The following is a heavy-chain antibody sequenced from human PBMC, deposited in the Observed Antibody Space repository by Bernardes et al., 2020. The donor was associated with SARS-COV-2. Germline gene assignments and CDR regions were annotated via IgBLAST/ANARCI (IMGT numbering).Heavy chain of an antibody. Sequence: SETLSLTCTVSGASISSSTYYWGWVRQPPGKGLEWIGTIYYTGNTYYNPSLKSRLTISVDPSKNQFSLKLSSVTAADTAVYYCASEIASAAVYWGQGTLVTVSS. J-gene: IGHJ4*02. CDR2: IYYTGNT. CDR1: GASISSSTYY. V-gene: IGHV4-39*01. D-gene: IGHD6-13*01. CDR3: ASEIASAAVY.